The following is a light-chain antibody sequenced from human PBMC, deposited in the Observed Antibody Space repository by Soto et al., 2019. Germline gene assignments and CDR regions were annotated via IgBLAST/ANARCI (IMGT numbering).Light chain of an antibody. CDR3: QQYGNLLWT. J-gene: IGKJ1*01. CDR2: GAS. V-gene: IGKV3-20*01. CDR1: QSVSTNY. Sequence: VLTQAPGTLSFSPVERATLSCRPSQSVSTNYLAWYQQKPGQAPRLLIYGASIRATGIPDRFSGSGSGTDFTLTISRLESEDFAVYYCQQYGNLLWTFGQGTKVDI.